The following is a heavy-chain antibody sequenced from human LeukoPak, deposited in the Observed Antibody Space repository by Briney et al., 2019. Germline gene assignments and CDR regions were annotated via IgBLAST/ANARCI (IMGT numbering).Heavy chain of an antibody. CDR3: ARARQNGGSGSYYNLYYFDQ. V-gene: IGHV4-31*03. D-gene: IGHD3-10*01. J-gene: IGHJ4*02. Sequence: SQTLSLTCTVSGGSISSGGYYWNWIRQHPGKGLEWIGYIYYSGSTYYNPSLKSRLTISVDTSKNHFSLKLSSVTAADTAVYYCARARQNGGSGSYYNLYYFDQWGQGTLVTVSS. CDR1: GGSISSGGYY. CDR2: IYYSGST.